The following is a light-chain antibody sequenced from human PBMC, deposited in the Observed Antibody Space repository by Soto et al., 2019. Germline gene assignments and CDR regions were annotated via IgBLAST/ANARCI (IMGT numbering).Light chain of an antibody. CDR2: GAS. Sequence: EIVLTQSPGTLSLSPGERATLSCRASQSVSSSYLAWYQQKPGQAPRLLIYGASSRATGIPDRFSGSGSGTDFTLTLSILEPEDFAVYYCQPYGSSPTFGGGTKVEIK. CDR1: QSVSSSY. V-gene: IGKV3-20*01. J-gene: IGKJ4*01. CDR3: QPYGSSPT.